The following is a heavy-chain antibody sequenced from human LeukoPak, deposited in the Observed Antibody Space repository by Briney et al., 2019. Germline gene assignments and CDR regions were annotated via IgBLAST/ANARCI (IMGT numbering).Heavy chain of an antibody. CDR2: ISSSSSYI. CDR3: ARDLEVPAATYWTLKNYYYYGMDV. D-gene: IGHD2-2*01. V-gene: IGHV3-21*01. Sequence: GGSLRLSCAASGFTFSSYSMNWVRQAPGKGLECVSSISSSSSYIYYADSVKGRFTISRDNAKNSLYLQMNSLRAEDTAVYYCARDLEVPAATYWTLKNYYYYGMDVWGQGTTVTVSS. CDR1: GFTFSSYS. J-gene: IGHJ6*02.